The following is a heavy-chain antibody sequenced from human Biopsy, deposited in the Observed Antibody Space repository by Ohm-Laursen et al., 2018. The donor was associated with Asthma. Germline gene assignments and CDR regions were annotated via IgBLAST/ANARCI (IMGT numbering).Heavy chain of an antibody. CDR1: GGTFSSDA. D-gene: IGHD5-12*01. V-gene: IGHV1-69*13. CDR2: LIPVLGTP. CDR3: AKGYSGSDRIVYYYSGLEV. J-gene: IGHJ6*02. Sequence: SVKVSCKASGGTFSSDAISWVRQAPGQGLEWMGGLIPVLGTPDHAQMFEGRVTITADEFTSTAYMELSSLSSEDTAVYYCAKGYSGSDRIVYYYSGLEVWGQGTTVTVSS.